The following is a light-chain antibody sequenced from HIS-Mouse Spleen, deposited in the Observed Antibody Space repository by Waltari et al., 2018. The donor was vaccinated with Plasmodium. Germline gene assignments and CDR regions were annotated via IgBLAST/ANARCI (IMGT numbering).Light chain of an antibody. CDR3: QQYSSYSYT. J-gene: IGKJ2*01. Sequence: DIPMTQSPSTLSASVGVRVTITCRARQSISSCLAWYQQKPGKAPKLLIYKASSLESGVPARFSGSGSGTEFTLTISSLQPDDFATYYCQQYSSYSYTFGQGTKLEIK. V-gene: IGKV1-5*03. CDR2: KAS. CDR1: QSISSC.